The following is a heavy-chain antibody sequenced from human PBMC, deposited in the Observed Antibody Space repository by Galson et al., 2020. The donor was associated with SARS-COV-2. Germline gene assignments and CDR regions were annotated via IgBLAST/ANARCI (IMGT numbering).Heavy chain of an antibody. CDR1: GFTFSGYE. V-gene: IGHV3-48*03. D-gene: IGHD3-10*01. CDR2: ISKSGSTI. Sequence: TGGSLRLSCAASGFTFSGYEMNWVRQAPGKGLEWVSYISKSGSTILYAGSVKGRFTISRDNAKNSLYLQMNSLRAEDTADYYCAIDEAGVRDLDYWGQGTLVTVS. CDR3: AIDEAGVRDLDY. J-gene: IGHJ4*02.